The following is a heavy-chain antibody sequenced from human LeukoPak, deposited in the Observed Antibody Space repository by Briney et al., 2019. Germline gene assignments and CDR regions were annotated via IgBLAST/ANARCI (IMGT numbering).Heavy chain of an antibody. CDR3: AELGITMIGGV. D-gene: IGHD3-10*02. J-gene: IGHJ6*04. Sequence: GGTLRLSCAASGITFSSYGMSWDRQAPGKGLEWVSSISSTGGTTYYADSVKGRFTISRDNAKNSLYLQMNSLRAEDTAVYYCAELGITMIGGVWGKGTTVTISS. CDR1: GITFSSYG. V-gene: IGHV3-23*01. CDR2: ISSTGGTT.